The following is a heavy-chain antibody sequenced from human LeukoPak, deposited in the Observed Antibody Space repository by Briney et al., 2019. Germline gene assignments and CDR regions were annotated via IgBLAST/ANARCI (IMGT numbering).Heavy chain of an antibody. CDR3: ARDLPSSSSWDY. V-gene: IGHV3-21*01. CDR1: GFTFSSYS. CDR2: ISSSSSYI. D-gene: IGHD6-13*01. Sequence: GGSLRLSCAASGFTFSSYSMSWVRQAPGKGLEWVSSISSSSSYIYYADSVKGRFTISRDNAKNSLYLQMNSLRAEDTAVYYCARDLPSSSSWDYWGQGTLVTVSS. J-gene: IGHJ4*02.